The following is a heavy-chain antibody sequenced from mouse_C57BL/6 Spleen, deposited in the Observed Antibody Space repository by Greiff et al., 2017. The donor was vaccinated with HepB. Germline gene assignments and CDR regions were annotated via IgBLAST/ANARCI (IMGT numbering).Heavy chain of an antibody. CDR1: GYTFTDYE. CDR2: IDPETGGT. V-gene: IGHV1-15*01. D-gene: IGHD2-3*01. Sequence: VQLVESGAELVRPGASVTLSCKASGYTFTDYEMHWVKQTPVHGLEWIGAIDPETGGTAYNQKFKGKAILTADKSSSTAYMELRSLTSEDSAVYYCTRWGYDGYLDYWGQGTTLTVSS. J-gene: IGHJ2*01. CDR3: TRWGYDGYLDY.